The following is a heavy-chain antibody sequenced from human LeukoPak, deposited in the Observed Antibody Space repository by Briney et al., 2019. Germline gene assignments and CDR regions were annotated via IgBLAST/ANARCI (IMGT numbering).Heavy chain of an antibody. CDR2: IYYSGTT. D-gene: IGHD3-10*01. V-gene: IGHV4-59*12. J-gene: IGHJ4*02. CDR1: GGSMSTYY. CDR3: ARGFGELNFDY. Sequence: SETLSLTCTVSGGSMSTYYWSWIRQPPGKGLEWIGYIYYSGTTNYNPSLKSRVTISVDKSKNQFSLKLSSVTAADTAVYYCARGFGELNFDYWGQGTLVTVSS.